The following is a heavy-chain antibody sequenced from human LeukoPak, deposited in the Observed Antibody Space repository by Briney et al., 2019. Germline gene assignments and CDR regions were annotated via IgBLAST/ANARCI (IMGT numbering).Heavy chain of an antibody. J-gene: IGHJ4*02. CDR3: TRVGYIDEGIDY. D-gene: IGHD5-24*01. V-gene: IGHV3-48*01. CDR1: GFTLSGYS. Sequence: GGSLRLSCVASGFTLSGYSMNWVRQAPGKGLEWVSYISSSSSSIYSADSVKGRFTISADNAKNSLYLQMNSLRAEDTAIYYCTRVGYIDEGIDYWGQGTLVTVSS. CDR2: ISSSSSSI.